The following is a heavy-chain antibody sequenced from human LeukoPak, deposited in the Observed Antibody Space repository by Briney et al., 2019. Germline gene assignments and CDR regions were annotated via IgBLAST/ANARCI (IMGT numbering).Heavy chain of an antibody. J-gene: IGHJ6*02. Sequence: GGSLRLSCEASGFTFSTYGMHWVRQAPGKGLEWVAVIWYDGSNKNYADSVKGRFTISRDNSKNTLYLQMNSLRAEDTAVYYCARGGRTTWHGMDVWGQGTTITVSS. CDR2: IWYDGSNK. CDR3: ARGGRTTWHGMDV. V-gene: IGHV3-33*01. CDR1: GFTFSTYG. D-gene: IGHD4-17*01.